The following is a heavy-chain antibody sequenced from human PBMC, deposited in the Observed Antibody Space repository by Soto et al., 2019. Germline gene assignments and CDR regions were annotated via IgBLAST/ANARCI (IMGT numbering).Heavy chain of an antibody. J-gene: IGHJ1*01. CDR2: IKSKTAGGTT. V-gene: IGHV3-15*01. CDR3: TTGGYCTYGVCYPPVGVGWY. Sequence: GGSLRLSCAASGFTFSNAWMSWVRQAPGKGLEWVGRIKSKTAGGTTDYAAPVKGRFTISRDDSKNTLYLQMNSLKTEDTAVYYGTTGGYCTYGVCYPPVGVGWYWGQGTMVSVSS. CDR1: GFTFSNAW. D-gene: IGHD2-8*01.